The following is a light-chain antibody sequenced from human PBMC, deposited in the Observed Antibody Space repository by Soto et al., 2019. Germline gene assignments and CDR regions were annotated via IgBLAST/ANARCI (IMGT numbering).Light chain of an antibody. V-gene: IGKV3-20*01. Sequence: DIVLTQSPGTLSLSPGERATLSCRASQSVSNNYLAWYQQKPGQAPRLLIYTASSLHGGVPSRFSGSGSGTDFTLTINSLQPEDFATYYCQQTYDTPRTFGQGTKVDIK. J-gene: IGKJ1*01. CDR1: QSVSNNY. CDR2: TAS. CDR3: QQTYDTPRT.